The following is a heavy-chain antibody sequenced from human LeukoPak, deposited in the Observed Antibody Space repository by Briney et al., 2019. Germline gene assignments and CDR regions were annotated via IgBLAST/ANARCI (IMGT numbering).Heavy chain of an antibody. CDR1: GFTFSNYG. D-gene: IGHD6-19*01. V-gene: IGHV3-30*03. CDR3: ARTREQWQVLDY. J-gene: IGHJ4*02. CDR2: ISHEGSSK. Sequence: GGSLRLSCAASGFTFSNYGIHWVRQAPGKGLEWVAVISHEGSSKYYADSVKGRFTISRDNSKNMVYLQMNSLRVEDTAVYYSARTREQWQVLDYWGQGTLVTVSS.